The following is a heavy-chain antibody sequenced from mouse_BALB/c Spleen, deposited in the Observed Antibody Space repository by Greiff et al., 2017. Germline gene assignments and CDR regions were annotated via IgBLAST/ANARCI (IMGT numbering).Heavy chain of an antibody. CDR1: GYLFTSYV. Sequence: EVQVVESGPELVKPGASVKMSCKASGYLFTSYVMHWVKQKPGQGLEWIGYINPYNDGTKYNEKFKGKATLTSDKSSSTAYMELSSLTSEDSAVYDCARSWGLLPFAYWGQGTLVTVSA. CDR2: INPYNDGT. V-gene: IGHV1-14*01. J-gene: IGHJ3*01. D-gene: IGHD1-1*01. CDR3: ARSWGLLPFAY.